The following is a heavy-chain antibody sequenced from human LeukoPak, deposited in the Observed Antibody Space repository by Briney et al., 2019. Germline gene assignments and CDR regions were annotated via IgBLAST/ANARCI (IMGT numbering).Heavy chain of an antibody. CDR2: INPSGGST. V-gene: IGHV1-46*01. J-gene: IGHJ4*02. Sequence: ASVKVSCKASGYTFTSYGISWVRQAPGQGLEWMGIINPSGGSTSYAQKFQGRVTMTRDTSTSTVYMELSSLRSEDTAVYYCARSHHRIVGATLDYWGQGTLVTVSS. CDR3: ARSHHRIVGATLDY. D-gene: IGHD1-26*01. CDR1: GYTFTSYG.